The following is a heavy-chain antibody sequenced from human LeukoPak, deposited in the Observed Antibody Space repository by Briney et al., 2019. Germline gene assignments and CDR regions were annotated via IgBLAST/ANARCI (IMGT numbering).Heavy chain of an antibody. J-gene: IGHJ6*03. D-gene: IGHD1-26*01. V-gene: IGHV1-69*13. CDR2: IIPIFGTA. Sequence: SVKVSCKASGDTFSSYAISWVRQAPGQGLEWMGGIIPIFGTANYAQKFQGRVTITPDESTSTAYMELSSLRSEDTAGYYCARGLGRRMGYYYHFHHMDGRGKGTTVTVSS. CDR3: ARGLGRRMGYYYHFHHMDG. CDR1: GDTFSSYA.